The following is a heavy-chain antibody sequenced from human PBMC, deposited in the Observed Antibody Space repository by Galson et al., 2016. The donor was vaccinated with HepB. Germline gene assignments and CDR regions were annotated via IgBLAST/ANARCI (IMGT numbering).Heavy chain of an antibody. CDR1: GGSFSDNY. Sequence: SETLSLTCAVYGGSFSDNYWSWIRQPPGKGLEWIGEISHSGSTNYNTSLKSRINISLDTSKNQVSLKLKSVTAADTAVYYCARVLRSAGTALDFWGQGTRVTVSS. V-gene: IGHV4-34*01. CDR3: ARVLRSAGTALDF. CDR2: ISHSGST. D-gene: IGHD6-13*01. J-gene: IGHJ4*02.